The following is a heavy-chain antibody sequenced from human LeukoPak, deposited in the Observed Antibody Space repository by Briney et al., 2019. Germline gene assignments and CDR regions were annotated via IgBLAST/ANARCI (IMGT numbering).Heavy chain of an antibody. CDR3: AREGIVTTYSNCLDY. CDR2: IIPIFGTA. D-gene: IGHD4-11*01. CDR1: GGTFSSYA. Sequence: SVRVSCKASGGTFSSYAISWVRQAPGQGLEWMGGIIPIFGTANYAQKFQGRVTITADESTSTAYMELSSLRSEDTAVYYCAREGIVTTYSNCLDYWGQGTLVTVSS. V-gene: IGHV1-69*13. J-gene: IGHJ4*02.